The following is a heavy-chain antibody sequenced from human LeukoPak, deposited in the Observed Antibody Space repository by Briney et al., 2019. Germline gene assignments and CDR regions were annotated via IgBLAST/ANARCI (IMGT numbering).Heavy chain of an antibody. Sequence: SETLSLTCTVSGGSISSSSYYWGWIRQPPGKGLEWIWSIYYSGSTYYNPSLKSRVTISVDTSKNQFSLKLSSVTAADTAVYYCARLNDYGDYPHYYYYMDVWGKGTTVTVSS. D-gene: IGHD4-17*01. V-gene: IGHV4-39*01. CDR1: GGSISSSSYY. J-gene: IGHJ6*03. CDR2: IYYSGST. CDR3: ARLNDYGDYPHYYYYMDV.